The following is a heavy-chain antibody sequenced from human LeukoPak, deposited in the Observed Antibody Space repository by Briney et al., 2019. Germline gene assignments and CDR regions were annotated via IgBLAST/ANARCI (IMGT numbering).Heavy chain of an antibody. V-gene: IGHV1-2*02. J-gene: IGHJ3*02. CDR2: INPNSGGT. CDR3: SSYYTILTGYYKSDAFDI. CDR1: GYTFTDYY. D-gene: IGHD3-9*01. Sequence: ASVWVSCKAFGYTFTDYYIHWVRQAPGQGLEWMGWINPNSGGTKYARKFEGRVTLTRDTSITTAYMDLSRLRSDDTAIYYCSSYYTILTGYYKSDAFDIWGKGTMVTVSS.